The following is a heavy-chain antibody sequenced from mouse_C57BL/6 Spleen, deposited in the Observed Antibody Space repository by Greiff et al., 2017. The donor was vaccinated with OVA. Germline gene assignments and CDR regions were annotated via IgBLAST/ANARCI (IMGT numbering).Heavy chain of an antibody. Sequence: QVQLKESGAELVRPGASVTLSCKASGYTFTDYEMHWVKQTPVHGLEWIGAIDPETGGTAYNQKFKGKAILTADKSSSTAYMELRSLTSEDSAVYYCTRSGYSNRFAYWGQGTLVTVSA. J-gene: IGHJ3*01. V-gene: IGHV1-15*01. D-gene: IGHD2-5*01. CDR2: IDPETGGT. CDR3: TRSGYSNRFAY. CDR1: GYTFTDYE.